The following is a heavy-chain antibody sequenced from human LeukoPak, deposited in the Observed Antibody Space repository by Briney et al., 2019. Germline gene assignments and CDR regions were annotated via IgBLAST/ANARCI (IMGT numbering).Heavy chain of an antibody. CDR3: ARSLIADGAFDI. CDR1: GFTFSRYE. J-gene: IGHJ3*02. CDR2: ISSSSSYI. Sequence: GGSLRLSCAASGFTFSRYEMNWVRQAPGKGLEWVSSISSSSSYIYYADSVKGRFTISRDNAKNSLFLHMNSLRAEDTAVYYCARSLIADGAFDIWGQGTMVTVSS. V-gene: IGHV3-21*01. D-gene: IGHD2-21*01.